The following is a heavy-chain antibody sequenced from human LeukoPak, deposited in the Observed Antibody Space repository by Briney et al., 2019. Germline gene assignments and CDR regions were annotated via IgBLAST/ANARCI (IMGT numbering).Heavy chain of an antibody. CDR3: ARQGNCSSTSCYESEYYFDY. J-gene: IGHJ4*02. D-gene: IGHD2-2*01. CDR2: IYYSGST. V-gene: IGHV4-39*01. Sequence: SETLSLTCTVSGVSISSSSYYWGWIRQPPGKGLECIGSIYYSGSTYYNPSLKSRVTISVDTSKNHLSLTLTSVTAADTAVYYCARQGNCSSTSCYESEYYFDYWGQGTLVTVPS. CDR1: GVSISSSSYY.